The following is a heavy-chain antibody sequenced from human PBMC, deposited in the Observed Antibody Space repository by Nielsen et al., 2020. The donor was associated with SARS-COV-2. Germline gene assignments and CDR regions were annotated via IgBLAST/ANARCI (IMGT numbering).Heavy chain of an antibody. CDR2: ISGSGGST. CDR1: GFPFSSYA. J-gene: IGHJ4*02. D-gene: IGHD6-13*01. Sequence: GGSLRLSCAASGFPFSSYAMSWVRQAPGKGLEWVSAISGSGGSTYYADSVKGRFTISRDNSKNTLYLQMNSLRAEDTAVYYCAKGRIAAAAKAPADYWGQGTMVTVSS. CDR3: AKGRIAAAAKAPADY. V-gene: IGHV3-23*01.